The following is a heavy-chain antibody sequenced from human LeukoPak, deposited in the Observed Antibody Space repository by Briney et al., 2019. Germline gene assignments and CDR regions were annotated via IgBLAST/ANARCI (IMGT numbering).Heavy chain of an antibody. CDR3: ARDSHTPGGSRAFDI. V-gene: IGHV1-46*01. D-gene: IGHD2-15*01. CDR1: GYTFTSYY. J-gene: IGHJ3*02. CDR2: INPSGGST. Sequence: ASVKVSCKAPGYTFTSYYMPWVRQAPGQGLEWMGIINPSGGSTSYAQKFQGRVTMTRDTSTSTVYMELSSLRSEDTAVYYCARDSHTPGGSRAFDIWGQGTMVTVSS.